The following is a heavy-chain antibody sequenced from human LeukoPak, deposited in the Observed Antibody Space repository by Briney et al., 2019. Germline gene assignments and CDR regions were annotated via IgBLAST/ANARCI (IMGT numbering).Heavy chain of an antibody. J-gene: IGHJ4*02. D-gene: IGHD3-22*01. CDR1: GYTFTSYY. CDR2: INPSGGST. Sequence: ASVKVSCKASGYTFTSYYMHWVRQAPGQGLEWMGIINPSGGSTSYAQKFQGRVTMTRDMSTSTVYMELSSLRSEDAAVYYCARDLFHYYDSSGPLTHWGQGTLVTVSS. CDR3: ARDLFHYYDSSGPLTH. V-gene: IGHV1-46*01.